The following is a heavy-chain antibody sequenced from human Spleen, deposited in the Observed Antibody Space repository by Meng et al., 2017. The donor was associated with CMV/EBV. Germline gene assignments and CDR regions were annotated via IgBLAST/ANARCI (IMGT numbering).Heavy chain of an antibody. CDR3: ARGGVGASANPFDY. CDR2: INHSRST. V-gene: IGHV4-34*01. CDR1: VVSFSAYS. Sequence: CAVDVVSFSAYSWSWLRQPPGKGLKWIGEINHSRSTNSDPSLKSRVTISIDTSKNQFSLKLSSVTAADTAVYYCARGGVGASANPFDYWGQGTLVTVSS. D-gene: IGHD1-26*01. J-gene: IGHJ4*02.